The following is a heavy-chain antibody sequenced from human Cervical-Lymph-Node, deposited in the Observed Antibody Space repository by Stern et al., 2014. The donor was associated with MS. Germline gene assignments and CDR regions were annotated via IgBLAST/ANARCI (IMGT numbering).Heavy chain of an antibody. CDR1: GASVSSSGYY. CDR2: IYYTGIT. J-gene: IGHJ4*02. V-gene: IGHV4-31*03. D-gene: IGHD5-12*01. Sequence: QVQLQESGPGLVKPSQTVSLTCTVSGASVSSSGYYWSWIRQHPGKGLEWIGYIYYTGITYYNPALKSRVSISVDTSKNRFSLRLSSVTAADTAVYFCARGATINDFDFWGQVTLVTVSS. CDR3: ARGATINDFDF.